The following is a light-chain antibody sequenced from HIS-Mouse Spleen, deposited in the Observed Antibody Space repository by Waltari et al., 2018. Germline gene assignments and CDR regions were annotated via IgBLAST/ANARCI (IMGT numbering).Light chain of an antibody. Sequence: DIQMTQSPSTLSASVGDRVTITCRASQSISSWLAWYQQKPGKAPKLLIYKASSLESGVPSRFSGSGSGTEFILTISSLQPDDFATYYCQQYNTFGQGTKLEIK. CDR1: QSISSW. V-gene: IGKV1-5*03. J-gene: IGKJ2*01. CDR2: KAS. CDR3: QQYNT.